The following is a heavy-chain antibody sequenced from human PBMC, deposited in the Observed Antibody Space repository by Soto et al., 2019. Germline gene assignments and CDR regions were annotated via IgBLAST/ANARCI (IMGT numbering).Heavy chain of an antibody. J-gene: IGHJ4*02. CDR1: GFTFSSYG. CDR2: ISPDGNIE. Sequence: PGGSLRLSCAASGFTFSSYGMHWVRQAPGKGLEWVAFISPDGNIEYYEDSVKGRFTISRDNSKSTLFLQMNSLRVEDTAVYYCAEDLPRWRDGYNDIFDYWGPGT. D-gene: IGHD5-18*01. V-gene: IGHV3-30*18. CDR3: AEDLPRWRDGYNDIFDY.